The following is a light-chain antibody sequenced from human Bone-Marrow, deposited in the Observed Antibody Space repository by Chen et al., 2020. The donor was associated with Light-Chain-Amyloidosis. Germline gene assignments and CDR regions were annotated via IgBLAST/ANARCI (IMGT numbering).Light chain of an antibody. V-gene: IGLV3-21*02. Sequence: SYVLTQPSSVSVAPGQTSTIACGGNNIGSTSVQWYQQTPGQAPLLVVYDDSDRHSGIPERLAGSNSGNTATLTISRVEAGDEADYYCQVWDRSRDRPVFGGGTKLAV. CDR1: NIGSTS. CDR2: DDS. J-gene: IGLJ3*02. CDR3: QVWDRSRDRPV.